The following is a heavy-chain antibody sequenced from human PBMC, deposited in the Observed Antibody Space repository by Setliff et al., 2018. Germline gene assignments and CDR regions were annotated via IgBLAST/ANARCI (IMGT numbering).Heavy chain of an antibody. CDR3: ARRGGWFEFDY. J-gene: IGHJ4*02. V-gene: IGHV1-69*05. D-gene: IGHD6-19*01. CDR2: IIPMFGT. CDR1: GGTFSSYV. Sequence: SVKVSCKASGGTFSSYVISWVREAPGQGLEWMGGIIPMFGTNYEPKFQGRVTMTSDTSTSTVHLEVNILRSDNTAVYFCARRGGWFEFDYWGQGTLVTVSS.